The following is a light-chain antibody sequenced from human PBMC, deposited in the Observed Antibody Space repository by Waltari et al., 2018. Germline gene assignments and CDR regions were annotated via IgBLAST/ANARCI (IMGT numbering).Light chain of an antibody. V-gene: IGKV3-20*01. CDR2: GAS. CDR3: QQYGSSPWT. Sequence: EIVLTQSPGTLSLSPGERATLSCRASQSVSSSYLAGYHQKPGQAPRLLIYGASSRATGIPDRFSGSGSGTDFTLTISRLEPEDFAVYYCQQYGSSPWTFGQGTKVEIK. CDR1: QSVSSSY. J-gene: IGKJ1*01.